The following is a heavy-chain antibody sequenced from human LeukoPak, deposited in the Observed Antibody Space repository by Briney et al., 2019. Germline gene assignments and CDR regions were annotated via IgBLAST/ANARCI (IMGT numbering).Heavy chain of an antibody. V-gene: IGHV4-30-4*08. CDR1: GGSISSGDYY. CDR2: IYYSGST. Sequence: PSQTLSLTCTVSGGSISSGDYYWSWIRQPPGKGLEWIGYIYYSGSTYHNPSLKSRVTISVDTSKNQFSLKLSSVTAADTAVYYCARGGHVGGFWSGYSTNWFDPWGQGTLVTVSS. CDR3: ARGGHVGGFWSGYSTNWFDP. D-gene: IGHD3-3*01. J-gene: IGHJ5*02.